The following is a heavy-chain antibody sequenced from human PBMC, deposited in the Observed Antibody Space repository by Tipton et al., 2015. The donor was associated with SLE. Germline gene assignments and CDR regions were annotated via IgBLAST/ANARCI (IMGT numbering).Heavy chain of an antibody. V-gene: IGHV3-30*02. D-gene: IGHD2-8*01. CDR3: ASILGNTNPSDF. Sequence: SLRLSCAASGFTFRTHGMHCVRQTPGKGLEWVSFIRFDGNVKQYADSVRGRFTISRDNSKNTLSLQMDSLRPEDTSIYYCASILGNTNPSDFWGQGTLVTVSS. CDR1: GFTFRTHG. CDR2: IRFDGNVK. J-gene: IGHJ4*02.